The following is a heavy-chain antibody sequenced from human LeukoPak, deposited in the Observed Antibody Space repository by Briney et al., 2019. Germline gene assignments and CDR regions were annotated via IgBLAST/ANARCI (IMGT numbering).Heavy chain of an antibody. V-gene: IGHV3-64D*06. CDR1: GFIFSTYA. CDR3: VKLYYYGSGIYDR. D-gene: IGHD3-10*01. CDR2: ISSNGDRT. J-gene: IGHJ6*02. Sequence: PGGSLRLSCSASGFIFSTYAMHWVRQAPGKGLEYVSAISSNGDRTYYADAVKGRFTISRDNSKNTVYLQMSSLRAEDTAVYYCVKLYYYGSGIYDRWGQGTTVTVSS.